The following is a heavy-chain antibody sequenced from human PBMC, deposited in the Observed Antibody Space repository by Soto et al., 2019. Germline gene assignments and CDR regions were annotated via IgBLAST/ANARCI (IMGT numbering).Heavy chain of an antibody. CDR1: RVTCSSYA. V-gene: IGHV3-23*01. Sequence: GGSLRLSCAASRVTCSSYAMNLVRQAPGKGLEWVSVIRGSGSSTYYADSVKGRFTISRDNSKNTLYLQMNSLGAEDTAVYYCARDSFVEVTHFDYWGQGTLVTVSS. CDR3: ARDSFVEVTHFDY. J-gene: IGHJ4*02. CDR2: IRGSGSST. D-gene: IGHD2-2*01.